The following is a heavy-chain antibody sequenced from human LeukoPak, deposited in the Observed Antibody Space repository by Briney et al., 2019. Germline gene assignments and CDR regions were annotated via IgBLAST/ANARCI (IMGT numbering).Heavy chain of an antibody. D-gene: IGHD3-16*01. Sequence: GGSLRLSCAASGFTFSSYAMSWVRQAPGKGLEWVSAISGSGGSTYYADSVKGRFTISRDNDKNSLFLQMNSLRAEDTALYYRATRVTADLYEAFDIWGQGTMVTVSS. CDR1: GFTFSSYA. CDR2: ISGSGGST. CDR3: ATRVTADLYEAFDI. J-gene: IGHJ3*02. V-gene: IGHV3-23*01.